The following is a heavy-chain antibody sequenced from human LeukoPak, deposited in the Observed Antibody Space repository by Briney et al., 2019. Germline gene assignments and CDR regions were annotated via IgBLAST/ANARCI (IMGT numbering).Heavy chain of an antibody. CDR2: ISDSTSTM. CDR3: ARQLLVAHYNYYMDV. V-gene: IGHV3-48*01. J-gene: IGHJ6*03. D-gene: IGHD2-8*02. Sequence: GGSLRLSCAASGFTFSTYGMNWVRQAPGKGLEWVLYISDSTSTMYYADSVKGRFTISRDNSKNTLYLQMNSLRAEDTAVYYCARQLLVAHYNYYMDVWGKGTTLTVSS. CDR1: GFTFSTYG.